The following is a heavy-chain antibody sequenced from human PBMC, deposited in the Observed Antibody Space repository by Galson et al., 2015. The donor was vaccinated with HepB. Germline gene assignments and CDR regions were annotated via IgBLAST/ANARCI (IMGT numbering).Heavy chain of an antibody. CDR3: ARTFVDTPMAARNDY. D-gene: IGHD5-18*01. V-gene: IGHV1-46*01. CDR1: GYTFINYY. CDR2: INPSGGST. J-gene: IGHJ4*02. Sequence: SVKVSCKASGYTFINYYIHWVRQAPGQGLEWMGAINPSGGSTTYAQKFQGRVTMTRDTSTSTAYMELSSMRSEDTAVYYCARTFVDTPMAARNDYWGQGTLVTVSS.